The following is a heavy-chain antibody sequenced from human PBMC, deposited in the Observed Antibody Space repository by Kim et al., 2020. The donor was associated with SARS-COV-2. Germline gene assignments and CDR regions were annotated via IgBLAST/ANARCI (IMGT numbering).Heavy chain of an antibody. CDR1: GFTFSSYA. J-gene: IGHJ5*02. CDR2: ISYDGSNK. Sequence: GGSLRLSCAASGFTFSSYAMHWVRQAPGKGLEWVAVISYDGSNKYYADSVKGRFTISRDNSKNTLYLQMNSLRAEDTAVYYCARGGYSSSWRNWFDPWGQGTLVTVSS. V-gene: IGHV3-30-3*01. D-gene: IGHD6-13*01. CDR3: ARGGYSSSWRNWFDP.